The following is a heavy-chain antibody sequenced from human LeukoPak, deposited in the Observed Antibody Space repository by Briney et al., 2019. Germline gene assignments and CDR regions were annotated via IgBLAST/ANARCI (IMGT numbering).Heavy chain of an antibody. J-gene: IGHJ3*02. V-gene: IGHV4-30-2*01. CDR1: GGSISSGGYY. CDR2: IYHSGST. CDR3: ARAKSEDGGLPLRAFDI. D-gene: IGHD1-26*01. Sequence: SQTLSLTCTVSGGSISSGGYYWSWIRQPPGKGLEWIGYIYHSGSTYYNPSLKSRVTISVDRSKNQFSLKLSSVTAADTAVYYCARAKSEDGGLPLRAFDIWGQGTMVTVSS.